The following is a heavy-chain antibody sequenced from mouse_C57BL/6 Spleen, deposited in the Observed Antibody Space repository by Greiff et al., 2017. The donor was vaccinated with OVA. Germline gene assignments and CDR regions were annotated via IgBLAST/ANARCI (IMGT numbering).Heavy chain of an antibody. CDR1: GYTFTSYW. D-gene: IGHD2-3*01. J-gene: IGHJ1*03. CDR2: IDPSHSYT. CDR3: ARLWLLRDWYFDV. V-gene: IGHV1-69*01. Sequence: VQLQQPGAELVLPGASVQLSCKASGYTFTSYWMHWVKQRPGQGLVWIGEIDPSHSYTNYNQKFKGKSTLTVDKSSSTAYMQLSSLTSEDSAVYYCARLWLLRDWYFDVWGTGTTVTVSS.